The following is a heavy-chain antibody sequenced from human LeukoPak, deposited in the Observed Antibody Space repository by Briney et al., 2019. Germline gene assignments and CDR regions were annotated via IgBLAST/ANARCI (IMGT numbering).Heavy chain of an antibody. V-gene: IGHV3-73*01. Sequence: GGSLRLSCAASGFTFSDSAIHWVRRASGKGLEWVGRIRSKADSYATTYVASVNGRFTISRADSKNTAYLQMNRLKNEDTAVYYCTREYSSGWPFDYWGQGAPVTVSS. D-gene: IGHD6-19*01. CDR3: TREYSSGWPFDY. CDR2: IRSKADSYAT. J-gene: IGHJ4*02. CDR1: GFTFSDSA.